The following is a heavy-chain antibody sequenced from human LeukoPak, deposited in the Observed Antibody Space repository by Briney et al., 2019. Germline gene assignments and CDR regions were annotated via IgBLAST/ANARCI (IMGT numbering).Heavy chain of an antibody. Sequence: GGSLRLSCAASGLTLSNYWMSWVRQAPGKELEWVANIKHDGTEKNYVDSVKGRFTIYRDNAKKLLYLQMNSLRVEDTAVYYCARDRGSSGRLGRFDNWGQGTLVTVSP. J-gene: IGHJ4*02. CDR2: IKHDGTEK. D-gene: IGHD6-19*01. CDR1: GLTLSNYW. V-gene: IGHV3-7*01. CDR3: ARDRGSSGRLGRFDN.